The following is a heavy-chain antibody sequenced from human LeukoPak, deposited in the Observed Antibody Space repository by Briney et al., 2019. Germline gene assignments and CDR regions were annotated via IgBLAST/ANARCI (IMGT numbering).Heavy chain of an antibody. D-gene: IGHD6-6*01. J-gene: IGHJ4*02. V-gene: IGHV4-59*01. CDR2: IYYSGST. CDR3: ASFEYSSSYYFDY. Sequence: SETQSLTCTVSGGSISSYYLSWIRQPPGKGLEWIGYIYYSGSTNYNPSLKSRVTIPVDTSKNQFSLKLSSVTAADTAVYYCASFEYSSSYYFDYWGQGTLVTVSS. CDR1: GGSISSYY.